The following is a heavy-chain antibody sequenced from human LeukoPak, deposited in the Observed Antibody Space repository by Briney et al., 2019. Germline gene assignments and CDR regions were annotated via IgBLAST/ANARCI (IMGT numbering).Heavy chain of an antibody. J-gene: IGHJ4*02. Sequence: GSLRLSCAASGFTFSSYAMSWVRQAPGKGLEWVSAISGSGGSTYYADSVKGRFTISRDNSKNTLYLQMNSLRAEDTAVYYCAKDSIKYSSSWSLDYWGQGTLVTVSS. D-gene: IGHD6-13*01. CDR3: AKDSIKYSSSWSLDY. CDR2: ISGSGGST. CDR1: GFTFSSYA. V-gene: IGHV3-23*01.